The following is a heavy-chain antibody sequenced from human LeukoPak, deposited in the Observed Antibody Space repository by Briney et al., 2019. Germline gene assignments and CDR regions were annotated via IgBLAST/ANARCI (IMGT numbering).Heavy chain of an antibody. CDR3: ARVLVATTSSSENWLDP. CDR2: ITSTRSDI. CDR1: GFSFSSHA. Sequence: PGGSLRLSCEASGFSFSSHAMHWVRQAPGKGLEWVSSITSTRSDIYYADSVKGRFTISRDNARNSLFLQMNSLRAEDTAVYYCARVLVATTSSSENWLDPCGQGTLVTVSS. V-gene: IGHV3-21*01. J-gene: IGHJ5*02. D-gene: IGHD5-12*01.